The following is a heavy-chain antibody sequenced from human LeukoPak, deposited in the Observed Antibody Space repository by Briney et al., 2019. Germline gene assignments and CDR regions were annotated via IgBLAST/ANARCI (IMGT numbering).Heavy chain of an antibody. V-gene: IGHV3-11*01. Sequence: GGSLRLSCAASGFTFSDYYMSWIRQAPGKGLEWVSYISSSGSTIYYADSVKGRFTISRDNAKNSLYLQMNSLRAEDTAVYYCARVPSLYGYDIFFDYWGQGTLVTVSS. D-gene: IGHD5-12*01. J-gene: IGHJ4*02. CDR1: GFTFSDYY. CDR3: ARVPSLYGYDIFFDY. CDR2: ISSSGSTI.